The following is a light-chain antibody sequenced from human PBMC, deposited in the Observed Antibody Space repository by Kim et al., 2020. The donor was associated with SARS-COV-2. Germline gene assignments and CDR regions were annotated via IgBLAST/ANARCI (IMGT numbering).Light chain of an antibody. CDR3: SSYTSSSTSWG. CDR1: SSDVGGYNY. V-gene: IGLV2-14*01. CDR2: DVS. Sequence: LTQPASVSGSPGQSITISCTGTSSDVGGYNYVSWYQQHPGKAPKLMIYDVSKRPSGVSNRFSGSKSGNTASLTISGLQAEDEADYYCSSYTSSSTSWGFGGRTQLSVL. J-gene: IGLJ2*01.